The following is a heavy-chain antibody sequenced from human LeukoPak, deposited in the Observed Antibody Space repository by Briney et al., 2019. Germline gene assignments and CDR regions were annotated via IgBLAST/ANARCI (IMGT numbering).Heavy chain of an antibody. D-gene: IGHD6-13*01. CDR3: ARNRTPYSSSWYSGGWFDP. Sequence: SETLSLTCTVSGGSITNINYYWGWVRQPPGKGLEWIGSIYYSGSTYYNPSLKSRVTIPVDTSKNQFSLKLSSVTAADTAVYYCARNRTPYSSSWYSGGWFDPWGQGTLVTVSS. CDR2: IYYSGST. J-gene: IGHJ5*02. CDR1: GGSITNINYY. V-gene: IGHV4-39*07.